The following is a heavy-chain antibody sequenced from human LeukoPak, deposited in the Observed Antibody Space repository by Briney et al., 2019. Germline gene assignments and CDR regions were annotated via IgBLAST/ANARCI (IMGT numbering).Heavy chain of an antibody. V-gene: IGHV4-4*07. Sequence: SETLSLTCTVSGGSISSYYWSWIRPPAGKGLGWIGRIYTSGSTNYNPSLKSRVTMSVDTSKNQFSLKLSSVTAADAAVYYCAREPHPWDCSSTSCYLTAFDIWGQGTMVTVSS. CDR3: AREPHPWDCSSTSCYLTAFDI. CDR2: IYTSGST. D-gene: IGHD2-2*01. J-gene: IGHJ3*02. CDR1: GGSISSYY.